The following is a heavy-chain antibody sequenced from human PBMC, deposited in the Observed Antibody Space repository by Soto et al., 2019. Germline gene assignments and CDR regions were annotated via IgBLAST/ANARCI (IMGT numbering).Heavy chain of an antibody. D-gene: IGHD2-2*01. V-gene: IGHV4-31*01. J-gene: IGHJ5*02. CDR3: ARDWANETSSPSGRLDP. CDR2: IYYSVRT. Sequence: QVQLQESGPGLVKPSQTLSLACSVSGDSINSGAYFWTWIRQHPEKGLEWVGNIYYSVRTYYNPSLKSQLTVTIDKSNNQISLNSTSVTAANTAVYYCARDWANETSSPSGRLDPRGQGTLVTVST. CDR1: GDSINSGAYF.